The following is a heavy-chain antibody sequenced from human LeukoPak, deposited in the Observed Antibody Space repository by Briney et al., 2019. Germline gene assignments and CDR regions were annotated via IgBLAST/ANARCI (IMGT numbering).Heavy chain of an antibody. D-gene: IGHD2-2*01. V-gene: IGHV1-2*02. CDR3: ARDSSPTTLVPAAIQYYFDS. Sequence: ASVKVSCKASGYTFTGYYMHWVRQAPGQGLEWMGWINPNSGGTNYAQKFQGRVTMTRDTSISTAYMELSRLRSDDTAVYYCARDSSPTTLVPAAIQYYFDSWGQGTLVTVSA. J-gene: IGHJ4*02. CDR2: INPNSGGT. CDR1: GYTFTGYY.